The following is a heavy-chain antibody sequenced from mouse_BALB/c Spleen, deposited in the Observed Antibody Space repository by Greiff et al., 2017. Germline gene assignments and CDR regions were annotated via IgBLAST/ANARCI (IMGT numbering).Heavy chain of an antibody. Sequence: VKLMESGPGLVAPSQSLSITCTVSGFSLTGYGVNWVRQPPGKGLEWLGMIWGDGSTDYNSALKSRLSISKDNSKSQVFLKMNSLQTDDTARYYCARDRSYYGSSYAMDYWGQGTSVTVSS. CDR2: IWGDGST. V-gene: IGHV2-6-7*01. CDR3: ARDRSYYGSSYAMDY. D-gene: IGHD1-1*01. J-gene: IGHJ4*01. CDR1: GFSLTGYG.